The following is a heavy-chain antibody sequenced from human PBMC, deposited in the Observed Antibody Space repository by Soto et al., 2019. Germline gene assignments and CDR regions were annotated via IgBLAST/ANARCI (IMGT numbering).Heavy chain of an antibody. D-gene: IGHD2-15*01. Sequence: QVQLVQSGAEVKKPGASVKVSCKASGYTFTGYYMHWVRQAPGQGLEWMGWINPNSGGTNYAQKFQGWVTMTRDTSISTAYMELSRLRSDDTAVYYCAREETYCSGGRCYSSWFDPWGQGTLVTVSS. V-gene: IGHV1-2*04. CDR1: GYTFTGYY. CDR3: AREETYCSGGRCYSSWFDP. CDR2: INPNSGGT. J-gene: IGHJ5*02.